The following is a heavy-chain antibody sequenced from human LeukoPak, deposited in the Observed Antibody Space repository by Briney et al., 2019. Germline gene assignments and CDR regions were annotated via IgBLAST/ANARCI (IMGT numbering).Heavy chain of an antibody. CDR1: GFTFSSYA. Sequence: GGSLRLSCAASGFTFSSYAMSWVRQAPGKGLEWVSAIDGGGRGTYHADSVKGRFTISRDNSKNTLYLQMNSLRAEDTAVYYCAKDGGYGPGNYYPDSWGQGALVTVSS. V-gene: IGHV3-23*01. CDR2: IDGGGRGT. CDR3: AKDGGYGPGNYYPDS. J-gene: IGHJ4*02. D-gene: IGHD3-10*01.